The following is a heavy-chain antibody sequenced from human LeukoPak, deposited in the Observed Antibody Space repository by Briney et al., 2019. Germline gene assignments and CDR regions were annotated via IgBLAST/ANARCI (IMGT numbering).Heavy chain of an antibody. V-gene: IGHV4-38-2*02. J-gene: IGHJ4*02. CDR3: ARGAEYYAIWRGYAGYSDY. CDR2: IYHRGST. D-gene: IGHD3-3*01. CDR1: GYSISNGYY. Sequence: SETLSLTCTVSGYSISNGYYWGWIRQPPGKGLEWVGSIYHRGSTYYNPSLRSRVTISLDRSKKKFSLKLTSVAAADTAVYFCARGAEYYAIWRGYAGYSDYWGQGISVTVSS.